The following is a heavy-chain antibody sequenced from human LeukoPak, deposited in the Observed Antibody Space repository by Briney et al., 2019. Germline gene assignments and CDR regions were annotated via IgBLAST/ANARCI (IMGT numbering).Heavy chain of an antibody. V-gene: IGHV3-64*01. CDR2: ISSNGGST. CDR1: GFTFSSYA. D-gene: IGHD1-26*01. Sequence: PGGSLRLSCAASGFTFSSYAMHWVRQAPGKGLEYVSAISSNGGSTYYANSVKGRFTISRDNSMNTLYLQMGSLRAEDMAVYYCARGLTVGARPFNYWGQGTLVTVSS. J-gene: IGHJ4*02. CDR3: ARGLTVGARPFNY.